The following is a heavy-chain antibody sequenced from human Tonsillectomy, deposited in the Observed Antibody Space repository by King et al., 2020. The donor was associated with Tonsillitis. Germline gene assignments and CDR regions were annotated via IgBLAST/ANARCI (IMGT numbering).Heavy chain of an antibody. V-gene: IGHV3-64D*06. CDR3: VKWGESPDS. D-gene: IGHD3-10*01. CDR2: ISNNGGST. J-gene: IGHJ4*02. CDR1: GFTFSKCA. Sequence: VQLVESGGGLVQPGGSPRLSCSASGFTFSKCAMHWVRQAPGKGLEFVSAISNNGGSTFYADSVKGRFTISRDNSKNTVYLQMSSLRPEDTAVYYCVKWGESPDSWGQGTLVTVSS.